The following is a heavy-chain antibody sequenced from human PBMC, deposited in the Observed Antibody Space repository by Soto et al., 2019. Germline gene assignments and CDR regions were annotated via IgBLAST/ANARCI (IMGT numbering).Heavy chain of an antibody. CDR3: ARDAEFGRNYYFGMDV. J-gene: IGHJ6*02. CDR1: GFSFSDYR. D-gene: IGHD3-10*01. CDR2: ISKSGSRI. Sequence: EVQLVESGGGLVKPGGSLRLSCAASGFSFSDYRMTWVRQAPGKGLEWVSSISKSGSRIYYSDSIRGRFTTSRDNAQKSMDLQMDSLRVEDTAVYFCARDAEFGRNYYFGMDVWGQGTTVTVSS. V-gene: IGHV3-21*01.